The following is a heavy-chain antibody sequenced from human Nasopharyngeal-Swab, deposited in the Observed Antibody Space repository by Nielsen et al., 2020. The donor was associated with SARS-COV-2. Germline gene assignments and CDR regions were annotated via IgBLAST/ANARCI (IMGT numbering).Heavy chain of an antibody. D-gene: IGHD6-13*01. J-gene: IGHJ3*01. CDR3: ARDPRPLAAAGYLVAFDV. Sequence: GGSLRLSCAASGFIFHSFAMHWVRQAPGKGLEWVALISFDGTNKYYADSVKGRFTISRDNSKNTLYLQMNSLRAEDTAVYFCARDPRPLAAAGYLVAFDVWGQGTMVTVSS. CDR2: ISFDGTNK. CDR1: GFIFHSFA. V-gene: IGHV3-30*04.